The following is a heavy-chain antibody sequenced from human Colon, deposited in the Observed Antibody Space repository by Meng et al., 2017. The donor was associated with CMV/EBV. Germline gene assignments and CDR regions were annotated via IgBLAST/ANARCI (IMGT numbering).Heavy chain of an antibody. CDR3: ARELGRKYDY. Sequence: GESLKISCAASGFTLGQFALNWVRQAPGKGLQWVSSISSSGRYIYYAESVRGRFTVSRDNSKNSLYLQMNSLRAEDTAVYYCARELGRKYDYWGQGTLVTVSS. CDR1: GFTLGQFA. J-gene: IGHJ4*02. V-gene: IGHV3-21*04. CDR2: ISSSGRYI. D-gene: IGHD7-27*01.